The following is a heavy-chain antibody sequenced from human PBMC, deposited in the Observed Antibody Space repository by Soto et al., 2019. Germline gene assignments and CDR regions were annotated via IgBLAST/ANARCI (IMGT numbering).Heavy chain of an antibody. CDR3: ARDPSSIAARPWAFDI. CDR2: IIPILGIA. D-gene: IGHD6-6*01. V-gene: IGHV1-69*04. J-gene: IGHJ3*02. CDR1: GGTFSSYT. Sequence: ASVKVSCKASGGTFSSYTISWVRQAPGQGLEWMGRIIPILGIANYAQKFQGRFTITADKSTSTAYMELSSLRSADTAVYYCARDPSSIAARPWAFDIWGQGTMVTVSS.